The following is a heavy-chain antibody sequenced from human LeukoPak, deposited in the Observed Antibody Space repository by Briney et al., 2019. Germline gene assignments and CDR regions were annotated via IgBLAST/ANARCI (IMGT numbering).Heavy chain of an antibody. CDR1: GHTFTSYG. CDR2: ISAYNGNT. CDR3: ARDLRYWFDP. D-gene: IGHD5/OR15-5a*01. Sequence: EASVKVSCKASGHTFTSYGISWVRRAPGQGLEWMGWISAYNGNTNYAQKLQGRVTMTTDTSTSTAYMEPRSLRSDDTAVYYCARDLRYWFDPWGQGTLVTVSS. J-gene: IGHJ5*02. V-gene: IGHV1-18*04.